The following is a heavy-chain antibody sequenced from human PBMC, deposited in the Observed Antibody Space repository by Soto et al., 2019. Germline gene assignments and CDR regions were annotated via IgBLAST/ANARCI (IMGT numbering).Heavy chain of an antibody. CDR3: ARVDGGDYTHFDY. J-gene: IGHJ4*02. CDR1: GFTFSSYG. CDR2: IWYDGSNK. Sequence: GGSLRLSCAASGFTFSSYGMHWVRQAPGKGLEWVAVIWYDGSNKYYADSVKGRFTISRDNAKNTLYLQMNSLRAEDTAVYYCARVDGGDYTHFDYWGQGTLVTVSS. D-gene: IGHD4-17*01. V-gene: IGHV3-33*01.